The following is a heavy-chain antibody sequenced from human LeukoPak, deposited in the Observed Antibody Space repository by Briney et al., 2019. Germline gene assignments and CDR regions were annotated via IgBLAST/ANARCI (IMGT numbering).Heavy chain of an antibody. CDR3: ASDLWGVGPSLVGYYFDH. CDR2: ISAYNGNT. Sequence: ASVKVSCKASGYTFISYGISWVRPAPGQGLEWMGWISAYNGNTNYAQKFQGRVTMTTDTSTSTAYMELRSLRSDDTAVYYCASDLWGVGPSLVGYYFDHWGQGTLVTVSS. J-gene: IGHJ4*02. V-gene: IGHV1-18*01. D-gene: IGHD1-26*01. CDR1: GYTFISYG.